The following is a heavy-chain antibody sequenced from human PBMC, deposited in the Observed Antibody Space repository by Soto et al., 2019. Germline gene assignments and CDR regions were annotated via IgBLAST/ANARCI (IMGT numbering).Heavy chain of an antibody. CDR1: GFTFSSYG. CDR3: AREFGLNVVVPAAKVDYYYYGMDV. J-gene: IGHJ6*02. Sequence: PGGSLRLSCAASGFTFSSYGMHWVRQAPGKGLEWVAVIWYDGSNKYYADSVKGRFTISRDNSKNTLYLQMNSLRAEDTAVYYCAREFGLNVVVPAAKVDYYYYGMDVWGQGTTVTVSS. D-gene: IGHD2-2*01. CDR2: IWYDGSNK. V-gene: IGHV3-33*01.